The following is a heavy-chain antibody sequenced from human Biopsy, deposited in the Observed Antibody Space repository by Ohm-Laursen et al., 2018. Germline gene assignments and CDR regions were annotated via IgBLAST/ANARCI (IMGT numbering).Heavy chain of an antibody. CDR3: AADADGYYTEFDY. CDR1: GGPSSNYA. J-gene: IGHJ4*02. Sequence: VSSVKASCKASGGPSSNYAFSWVRQARGQGLEWVGRIVPILGHLNYAQRFQGRVSTTADKSTTYVYMELSRLTSGDTAVYYCAADADGYYTEFDYWGPGTLVTVSS. CDR2: IVPILGHL. V-gene: IGHV1-69*04. D-gene: IGHD3-3*01.